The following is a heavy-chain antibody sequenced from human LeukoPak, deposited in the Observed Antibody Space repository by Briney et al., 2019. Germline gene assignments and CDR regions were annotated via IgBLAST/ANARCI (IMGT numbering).Heavy chain of an antibody. Sequence: GGSLRLSCAASGFTFSSYAMHWVRQAPGKGLEWVAVISYNGNNKYYADSVKGRFTISRDNSKNTLYLQMNSLRAEDTAVYYCARDLRGIAAAGTDYWGQGTLVTVSS. J-gene: IGHJ4*02. CDR2: ISYNGNNK. D-gene: IGHD6-13*01. CDR3: ARDLRGIAAAGTDY. V-gene: IGHV3-30-3*01. CDR1: GFTFSSYA.